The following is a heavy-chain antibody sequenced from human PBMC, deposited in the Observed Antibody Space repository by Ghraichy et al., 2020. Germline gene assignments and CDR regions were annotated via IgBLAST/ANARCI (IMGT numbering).Heavy chain of an antibody. CDR2: IKEDGSET. D-gene: IGHD3-10*01. CDR3: ARGYGTGNYWWFDP. CDR1: GFTFSSYW. J-gene: IGHJ5*02. V-gene: IGHV3-7*03. Sequence: GGSLRLSCAASGFTFSSYWMTWVRQAPGKGLQWVANIKEDGSETYYVNSVRGRFTISRDNTKDSLYLQMNTLRVDDTAVYYCARGYGTGNYWWFDPWGQGTLVTVSS.